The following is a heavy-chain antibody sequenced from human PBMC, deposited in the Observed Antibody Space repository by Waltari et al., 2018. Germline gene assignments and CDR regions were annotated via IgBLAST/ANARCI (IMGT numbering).Heavy chain of an antibody. V-gene: IGHV1-69*05. Sequence: QVQLVQSGAEVKKPGSSVKVSCKASGGTFSSYAISWVRQAPGQGLEWMGGIIPIFGTANYAQKFQGRVTITTDESTSTAYMELSSLRSEDMAVYYCAREPSYGDYLRSYYGMDVWGQGTTVTVSS. CDR2: IIPIFGTA. CDR1: GGTFSSYA. CDR3: AREPSYGDYLRSYYGMDV. J-gene: IGHJ6*02. D-gene: IGHD4-17*01.